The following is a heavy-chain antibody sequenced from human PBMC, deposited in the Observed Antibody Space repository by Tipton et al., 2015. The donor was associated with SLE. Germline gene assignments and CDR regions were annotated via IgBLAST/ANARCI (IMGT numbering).Heavy chain of an antibody. V-gene: IGHV4-59*10. CDR1: GGSFSGYY. Sequence: TLSLTCAVYGGSFSGYYWSWIRQPAGKGLEWIGHIYTSGSTNYNPSLKSRVTISVDTSKNQFSLKLSSVTAADTAVYYCARLGGYSTYFDYWGQGTLVTVSS. CDR2: IYTSGST. D-gene: IGHD4-11*01. J-gene: IGHJ4*02. CDR3: ARLGGYSTYFDY.